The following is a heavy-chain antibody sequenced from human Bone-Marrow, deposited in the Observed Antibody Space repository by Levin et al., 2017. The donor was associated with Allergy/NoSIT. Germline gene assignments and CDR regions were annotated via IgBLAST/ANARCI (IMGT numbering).Heavy chain of an antibody. D-gene: IGHD3-10*01. V-gene: IGHV4-34*01. Sequence: PSETLSLTCAVYGGSFSGYYWSWIRQPPGKGLEWIGEINHSGSTNYNPSLKSRVTISVDTSKNQFSLQLSSVTAADTAVYYCASGEKNGAGRYPPPWYFDLWGRGTLVTVSS. J-gene: IGHJ2*01. CDR3: ASGEKNGAGRYPPPWYFDL. CDR2: INHSGST. CDR1: GGSFSGYY.